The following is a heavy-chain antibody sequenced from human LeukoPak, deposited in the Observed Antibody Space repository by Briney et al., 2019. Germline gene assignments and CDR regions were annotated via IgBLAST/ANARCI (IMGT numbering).Heavy chain of an antibody. J-gene: IGHJ4*02. V-gene: IGHV4-4*02. CDR3: ARHGIIYGSGTNFDY. D-gene: IGHD3-10*01. CDR2: VYHSGST. CDR1: GASITSSKY. Sequence: SETLSLTCAVSGASITSSKYCSWVRQPPGKGPEWIGQVYHSGSTNYNPSLKSRVTISVDKSKNQFSLKLSSVTAADTAGYFCARHGIIYGSGTNFDYWGQGTLVTVSS.